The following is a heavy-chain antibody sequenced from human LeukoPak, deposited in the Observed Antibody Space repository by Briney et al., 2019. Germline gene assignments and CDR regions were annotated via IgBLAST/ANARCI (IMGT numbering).Heavy chain of an antibody. CDR1: GYTFTSYG. J-gene: IGHJ5*02. Sequence: ASVKVSCNASGYTFTSYGISWVRQAPGQGLEWMGWISAYNGNTNYAQKLQGRVTMTTDTSTSTAYMELRSLRSDDTAVYYCARSGYYGSGSYHNWFDPWGQGTLVTVSS. D-gene: IGHD3-10*01. V-gene: IGHV1-18*04. CDR3: ARSGYYGSGSYHNWFDP. CDR2: ISAYNGNT.